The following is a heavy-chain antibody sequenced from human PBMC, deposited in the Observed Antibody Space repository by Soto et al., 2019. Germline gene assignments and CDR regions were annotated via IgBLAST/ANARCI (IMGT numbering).Heavy chain of an antibody. J-gene: IGHJ6*02. D-gene: IGHD3-3*01. CDR2: ISSSSSTI. CDR1: GFTFSSYS. V-gene: IGHV3-48*02. CDR3: ARNPQTYYDFWSGRPGYGMDV. Sequence: GGSLRLSCAASGFTFSSYSMNWVRQAPGKGLEWVSYISSSSSTIYYADSVKGRFTISRDNAKNSLYLQMNSLRDEDTAVYYCARNPQTYYDFWSGRPGYGMDVWGQGTTVTVSS.